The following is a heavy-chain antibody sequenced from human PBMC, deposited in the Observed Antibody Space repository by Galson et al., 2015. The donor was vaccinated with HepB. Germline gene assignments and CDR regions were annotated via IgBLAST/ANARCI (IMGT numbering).Heavy chain of an antibody. Sequence: SLRLSCAASGFTFSDYYMSWIRQAPGKGLEWVSYISSSSSYTNYADSVKGRFTISRDNAKNSLYLQMNSLRAEDTAVYYCARVRGYSGGRAIFDYWGQGTLVTVSS. CDR2: ISSSSSYT. D-gene: IGHD6-19*01. CDR1: GFTFSDYY. CDR3: ARVRGYSGGRAIFDY. V-gene: IGHV3-11*06. J-gene: IGHJ4*02.